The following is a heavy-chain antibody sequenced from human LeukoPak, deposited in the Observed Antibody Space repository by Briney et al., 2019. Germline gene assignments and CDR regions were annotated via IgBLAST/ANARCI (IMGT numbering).Heavy chain of an antibody. V-gene: IGHV3-48*01. D-gene: IGHD5-18*01. CDR1: EFTFSSYS. J-gene: IGHJ6*02. Sequence: GGSLRLSCAASEFTFSSYSMNWVRQAPGKGLEWVSYITNSGNSKSYADSVKGRFTISRDNTKNSLYLQMNGLRAEDTAVYYCAKGQNIQLWLYRDYGMDVWGQGTTVTVSS. CDR3: AKGQNIQLWLYRDYGMDV. CDR2: ITNSGNSK.